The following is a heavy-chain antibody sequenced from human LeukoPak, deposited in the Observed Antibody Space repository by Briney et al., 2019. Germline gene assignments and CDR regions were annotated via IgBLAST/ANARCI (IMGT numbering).Heavy chain of an antibody. CDR1: GFTFSRYW. J-gene: IGHJ4*02. D-gene: IGHD3-3*01. V-gene: IGHV3-7*01. CDR2: IKQYGSEN. CDR3: ARDYDFWSGYYTIYFDY. Sequence: GGSLTLSCAASGFTFSRYWMSWARQAPGKGLVWVANIKQYGSENYYVDSEKGRFTLSRDNAKNSLYLQMNSLRAEDTAGYYCARDYDFWSGYYTIYFDYWGQGALVTVSS.